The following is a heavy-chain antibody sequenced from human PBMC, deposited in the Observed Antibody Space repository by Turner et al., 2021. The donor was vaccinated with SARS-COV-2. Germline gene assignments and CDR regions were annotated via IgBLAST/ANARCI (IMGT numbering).Heavy chain of an antibody. CDR2: IWYDGSNK. J-gene: IGHJ4*02. CDR3: ARDGDCSSTSCSIDY. Sequence: QLQLVESGGGVVQPGRSLSLSCAASGFTFSSDGMLWVRQAPGKGLEWVAVIWYDGSNKYYADSVKGRFTIARDNSKNTLYLQMNSLRAEDTAVYYCARDGDCSSTSCSIDYWGQGTLVTVSS. CDR1: GFTFSSDG. V-gene: IGHV3-33*01. D-gene: IGHD2-2*03.